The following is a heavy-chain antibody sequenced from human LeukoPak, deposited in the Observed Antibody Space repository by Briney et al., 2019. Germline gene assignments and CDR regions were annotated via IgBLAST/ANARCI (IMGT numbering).Heavy chain of an antibody. CDR1: GFIFSTYG. CDR2: IYNDGSHT. CDR3: AKDRPTVAGHLDY. Sequence: PGGSLRLSCAASGFIFSTYGMHWVRQAPGKGLEWVAFIYNDGSHTFNADSVKSRFTISRDNSKNTLFLQMNSLTADDTAIYYCAKDRPTVAGHLDYWGQGTLVTVSS. V-gene: IGHV3-30*02. J-gene: IGHJ4*02. D-gene: IGHD6-19*01.